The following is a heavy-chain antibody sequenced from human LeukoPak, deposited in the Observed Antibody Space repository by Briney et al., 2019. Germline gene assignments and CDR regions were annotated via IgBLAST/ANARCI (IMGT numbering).Heavy chain of an antibody. CDR1: GFTFSTSA. CDR2: IVVGTDNT. Sequence: SVKVSCKTSGFTFSTSAVQWVRQARGQRLEWIGWIVVGTDNTNYAQKLQGRVTMTTDTSTSTAYMELRSLRSDDTAVYYCARQQLVRADFDYWGQGTLVTVSS. J-gene: IGHJ4*02. CDR3: ARQQLVRADFDY. D-gene: IGHD6-13*01. V-gene: IGHV1-58*01.